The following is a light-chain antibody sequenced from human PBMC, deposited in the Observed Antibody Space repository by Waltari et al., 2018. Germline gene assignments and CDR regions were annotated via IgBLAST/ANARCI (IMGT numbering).Light chain of an antibody. CDR2: EVS. J-gene: IGLJ3*02. V-gene: IGLV2-8*01. Sequence: QSALTQPPSASGSPGQSVTISCTGTSSDFGGYNSVSWYQQHPGKAPKLMIYEVSKRPSGVPERFSGSKSGNTASLTVSGLQAEDEADYYCSSYAGSNNLGVFGGGTKLTVL. CDR1: SSDFGGYNS. CDR3: SSYAGSNNLGV.